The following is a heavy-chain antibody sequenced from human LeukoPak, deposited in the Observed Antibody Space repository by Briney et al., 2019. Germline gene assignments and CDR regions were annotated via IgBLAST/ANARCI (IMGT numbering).Heavy chain of an antibody. J-gene: IGHJ4*02. Sequence: GGSLRLSCGASGITFSSYAMNWVRQAPGEGLEWVSGISGSGGSTYYADSVKGRFTISRDNSKNTLYLQMNTLRAADTAVYYCAKDRSAARVGATPTYYFDYWGQGTLVTVSS. CDR2: ISGSGGST. CDR1: GITFSSYA. V-gene: IGHV3-23*01. CDR3: AKDRSAARVGATPTYYFDY. D-gene: IGHD1-26*01.